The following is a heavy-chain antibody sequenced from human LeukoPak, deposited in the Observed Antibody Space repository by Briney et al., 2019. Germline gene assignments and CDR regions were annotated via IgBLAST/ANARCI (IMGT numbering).Heavy chain of an antibody. Sequence: GASVKVSCKASGYTFTGYYMHWVRQAPGQGLEWMGRIIPILGIANYAQKFQGRVTITADKSTSTAYMELSSLRSEDTAVYYCARGSEGGLDNNWFDPWGQGTLVTVSS. CDR1: GYTFTGYY. J-gene: IGHJ5*02. CDR3: ARGSEGGLDNNWFDP. V-gene: IGHV1-69*04. CDR2: IIPILGIA. D-gene: IGHD3-16*01.